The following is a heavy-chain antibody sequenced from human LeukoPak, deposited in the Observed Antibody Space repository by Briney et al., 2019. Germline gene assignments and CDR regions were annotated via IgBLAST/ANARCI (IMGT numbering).Heavy chain of an antibody. V-gene: IGHV4-61*02. Sequence: SETLSLTCTVSGGSISSGSYYWSWIRQPAGKGLEWIGRIYTSGSTNYNPSLNSRVTISVDTSKNQFSLKLSSVTAADTAVYYCARDVWFGAGRTFDYWGQGTLVTVSS. CDR1: GGSISSGSYY. CDR3: ARDVWFGAGRTFDY. J-gene: IGHJ4*02. CDR2: IYTSGST. D-gene: IGHD3-10*01.